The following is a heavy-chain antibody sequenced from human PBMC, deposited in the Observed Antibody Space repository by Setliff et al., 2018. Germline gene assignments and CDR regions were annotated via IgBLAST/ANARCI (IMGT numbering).Heavy chain of an antibody. CDR1: GGSFSDYY. CDR3: ARGRNVAARLLDS. D-gene: IGHD6-6*01. Sequence: SETLSLTCAAHGGSFSDYYWTWIRQPPGKGLEWIGEINHSGSTKHSPSLESRVTMSVDPSKNQFSLKVTSVTAADTAVYYCARGRNVAARLLDSWGPGTLVTV. CDR2: INHSGST. V-gene: IGHV4-34*01. J-gene: IGHJ4*02.